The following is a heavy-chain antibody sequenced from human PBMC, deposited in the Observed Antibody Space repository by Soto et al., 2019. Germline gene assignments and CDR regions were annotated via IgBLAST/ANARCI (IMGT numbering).Heavy chain of an antibody. CDR1: GFTFSSYG. J-gene: IGHJ6*02. CDR3: AKDLYDFWSGYYTGDYYYYGMDV. V-gene: IGHV3-30*18. CDR2: ISYDGSNK. Sequence: GWSLRLSCAASGFTFSSYGMHWVRQAPGKGLEWVAVISYDGSNKYYADSVKGRFTISRDNSKNTLYLHMNSLRAEDTAVYYCAKDLYDFWSGYYTGDYYYYGMDVWGQETTVTV. D-gene: IGHD3-3*01.